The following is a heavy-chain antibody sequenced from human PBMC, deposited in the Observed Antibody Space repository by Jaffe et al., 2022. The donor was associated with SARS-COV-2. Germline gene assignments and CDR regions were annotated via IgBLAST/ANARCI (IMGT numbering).Heavy chain of an antibody. Sequence: EVQLVESGGGLVQPGGSLRLSCAASGFTFSSYEMNWVRQAPGKGLEWVSYISSSGSTIYYADSVKGRFTISRDNAKNSLYLQMNSLRAEDTAVYYCARGYYDFWSGYYGAFDYWGQGTLVTVSS. CDR3: ARGYYDFWSGYYGAFDY. V-gene: IGHV3-48*03. CDR1: GFTFSSYE. J-gene: IGHJ4*02. CDR2: ISSSGSTI. D-gene: IGHD3-3*01.